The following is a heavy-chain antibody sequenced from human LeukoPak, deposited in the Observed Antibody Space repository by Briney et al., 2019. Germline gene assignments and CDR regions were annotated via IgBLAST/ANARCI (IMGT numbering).Heavy chain of an antibody. CDR3: ARGRGRTSYGSGSYYNSPSPYMDV. V-gene: IGHV4-34*01. CDR1: GFTFSNAW. CDR2: INHSGST. D-gene: IGHD3-10*01. Sequence: GSLRLSCAASGFTFSNAWMSWIRQPPGKGLEWIGEINHSGSTNYNPSLKSRVTISVDTSKNQFSLKLSSVTAADTAVYYCARGRGRTSYGSGSYYNSPSPYMDVWGKGTTVTVSS. J-gene: IGHJ6*03.